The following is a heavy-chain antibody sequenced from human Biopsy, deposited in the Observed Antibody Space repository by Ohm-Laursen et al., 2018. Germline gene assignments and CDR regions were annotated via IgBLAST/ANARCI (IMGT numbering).Heavy chain of an antibody. D-gene: IGHD2-2*01. Sequence: SETLSLTCTVSSASITNYYWSWIRQPPGKGLEWIGEVHHDGRANYNPSLKSRVTISGDMSKKQFSLKLSGVTAADTAVYYCARFIVPSLHCSNGVCPIRWFDPWGQGTLVTVFS. CDR1: SASITNYY. J-gene: IGHJ5*02. V-gene: IGHV4-34*01. CDR3: ARFIVPSLHCSNGVCPIRWFDP. CDR2: VHHDGRA.